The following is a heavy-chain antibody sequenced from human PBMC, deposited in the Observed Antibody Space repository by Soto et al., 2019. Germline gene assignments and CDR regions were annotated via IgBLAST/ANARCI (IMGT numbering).Heavy chain of an antibody. J-gene: IGHJ4*02. D-gene: IGHD6-6*01. V-gene: IGHV1-18*01. CDR1: GYGFTTYG. Sequence: QVHLVQSGAEVKKPGASVKVSCKGSGYGFTTYGITWVRQAPGQGLEWMAWISAHNGNTNYAQKLQGRVTVTRDTSPSTAYMELRSLRTEDKAVDYCARGRDGDYRGQGALVTVSS. CDR2: ISAHNGNT. CDR3: ARGRDGDY.